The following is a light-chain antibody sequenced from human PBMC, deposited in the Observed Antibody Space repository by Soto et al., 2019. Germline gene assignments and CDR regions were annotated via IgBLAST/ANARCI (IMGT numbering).Light chain of an antibody. CDR3: QQYVISVT. V-gene: IGKV3-20*01. Sequence: LTQSPGAVSLSPGERATLSCGASQSVPSSDFAWYQQKPGQAPRLLIYRASNRATGITERFSGSGSGTDFTLTISRLEPQDSAMYYCQQYVISVTFGQGTRPEIK. CDR2: RAS. J-gene: IGKJ5*01. CDR1: QSVPSSD.